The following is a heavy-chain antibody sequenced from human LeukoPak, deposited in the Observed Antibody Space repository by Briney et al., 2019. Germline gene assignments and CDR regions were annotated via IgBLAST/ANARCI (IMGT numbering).Heavy chain of an antibody. V-gene: IGHV4-34*01. Sequence: SETPSLTCAVYGGSFSGYYWSWIRQPPGKGLEWIGEINHSGSTNYNPSLKSRVTISVDTSKNQFSLKLSSVTAADTAVYYCARGYPVRIFGVVTDAFDIWGQGTMVTVSS. J-gene: IGHJ3*02. CDR3: ARGYPVRIFGVVTDAFDI. CDR2: INHSGST. D-gene: IGHD3-3*01. CDR1: GGSFSGYY.